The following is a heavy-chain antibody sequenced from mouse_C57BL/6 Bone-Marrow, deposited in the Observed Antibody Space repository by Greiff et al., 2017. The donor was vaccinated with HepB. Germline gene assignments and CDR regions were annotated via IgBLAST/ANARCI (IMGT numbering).Heavy chain of an antibody. J-gene: IGHJ3*01. D-gene: IGHD1-1*01. Sequence: DVKLVESGGGLVQSGRSLRLSCATSGFTFSDFYMEWVRQAPGKGLEWIAASRNKANDYTTEYSASVKGRFIVSRDTSQSILYLQMNALRAEDTAIYYCARDNYGSRFAYWGQGTLVTVSA. V-gene: IGHV7-1*01. CDR3: ARDNYGSRFAY. CDR1: GFTFSDFY. CDR2: SRNKANDYTT.